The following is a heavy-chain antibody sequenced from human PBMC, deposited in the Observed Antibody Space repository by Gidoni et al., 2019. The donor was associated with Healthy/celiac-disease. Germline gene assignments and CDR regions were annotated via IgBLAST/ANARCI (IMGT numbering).Heavy chain of an antibody. CDR2: INHSGRT. D-gene: IGHD6-19*01. CDR1: VGSFSGYY. J-gene: IGHJ4*02. V-gene: IGHV4-34*01. Sequence: QVQLQQWGAGLLKPSDTLSLTCAVYVGSFSGYYWRWIRQPPGKWLEWIGEINHSGRTNYNPSLKSRVTISVDTSKNQFSLKLSSVTAADTAVYYCARGLRIAVAGTQRGRNRFDYWGQGTLVTVSS. CDR3: ARGLRIAVAGTQRGRNRFDY.